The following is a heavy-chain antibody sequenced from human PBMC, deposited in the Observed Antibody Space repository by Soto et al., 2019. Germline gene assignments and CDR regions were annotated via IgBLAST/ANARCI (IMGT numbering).Heavy chain of an antibody. Sequence: GGSLRLSCVASGFTISNYWMHWVRQAPGKGLIWVSRISPDGSTTNYADSVKGRFTISRDNAKNTLYLQMDSLRAEDTALYYCTRVISGSSGLFDYWGQGTLVTVTS. J-gene: IGHJ4*02. V-gene: IGHV3-74*01. CDR2: ISPDGSTT. CDR1: GFTISNYW. D-gene: IGHD1-26*01. CDR3: TRVISGSSGLFDY.